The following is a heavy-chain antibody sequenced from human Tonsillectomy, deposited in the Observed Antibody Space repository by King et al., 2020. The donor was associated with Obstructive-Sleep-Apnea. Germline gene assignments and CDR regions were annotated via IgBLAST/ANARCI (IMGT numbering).Heavy chain of an antibody. J-gene: IGHJ4*02. CDR3: AREHLPYYFDY. CDR1: GASISSSNW. Sequence: VQLQESGPGLVKPSGTLSLTCAVSGASISSSNWWSWVRQPPGKGLECIGEIYYTGSTNYNPSLKSRVTISVDKSKNQLSLKLSSITAADTAVYYCAREHLPYYFDYWGQGILVTVSS. CDR2: IYYTGST. V-gene: IGHV4-4*02.